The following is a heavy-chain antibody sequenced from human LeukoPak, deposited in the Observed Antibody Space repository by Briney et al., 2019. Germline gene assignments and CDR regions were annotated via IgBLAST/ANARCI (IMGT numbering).Heavy chain of an antibody. CDR2: ISSSSSYI. Sequence: GGSLRLSCAASGFTFSSYSMNWVRQAPGKGLEWVSSISSSSSYIYYADSVKGRFTISRDNAKNSLYLQMNSLRAEDTALYYCARVGIYGDYGRYFDYWGQGTLVTVSS. D-gene: IGHD4-17*01. CDR3: ARVGIYGDYGRYFDY. CDR1: GFTFSSYS. J-gene: IGHJ4*02. V-gene: IGHV3-21*04.